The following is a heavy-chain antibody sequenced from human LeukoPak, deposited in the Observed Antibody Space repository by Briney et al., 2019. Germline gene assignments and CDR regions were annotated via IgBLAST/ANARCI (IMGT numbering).Heavy chain of an antibody. CDR1: GFTFRNHW. CDR3: ARDQRVTGRPDIDY. D-gene: IGHD6-6*01. Sequence: GGSLRLSCAASGFTFRNHWMHWVRQTPGKGLLWVSRISSDGSSTTYADSVKGRFTISRDNAKNTLYLQMKNLRAEDTAMYYCARDQRVTGRPDIDYWGQGTLVIVSS. J-gene: IGHJ4*02. CDR2: ISSDGSST. V-gene: IGHV3-74*03.